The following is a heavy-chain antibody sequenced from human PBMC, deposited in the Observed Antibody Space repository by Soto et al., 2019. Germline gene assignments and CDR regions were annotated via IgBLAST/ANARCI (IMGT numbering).Heavy chain of an antibody. CDR1: GFTFSSYG. D-gene: IGHD2-8*01. CDR2: ISYDGSNK. Sequence: PGGSLRLSCAASGFTFSSYGMHWVRQAPGKGLEWVAVISYDGSNKYYADSVKGRFTISRDNSKNTLYLQMNSLRAEDTAVYYCGKDGRLLSDAFDIWGQGTMVTVSS. V-gene: IGHV3-30*18. CDR3: GKDGRLLSDAFDI. J-gene: IGHJ3*02.